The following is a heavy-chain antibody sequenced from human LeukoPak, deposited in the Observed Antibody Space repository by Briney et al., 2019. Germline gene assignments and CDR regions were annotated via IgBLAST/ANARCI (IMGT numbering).Heavy chain of an antibody. J-gene: IGHJ6*03. CDR3: AKGGTTIYDYYMDV. V-gene: IGHV3-23*01. CDR2: ISGSGGST. D-gene: IGHD3-9*01. CDR1: GFTFSSYA. Sequence: PGGSLRLSCAASGFTFSSYAMSWVRQAPGKGLEWVSAISGSGGSTHYADSVKGRFTISRDNSKNTLYLQMNSLRAEDTAVYYCAKGGTTIYDYYMDVWGKGTTVTVSS.